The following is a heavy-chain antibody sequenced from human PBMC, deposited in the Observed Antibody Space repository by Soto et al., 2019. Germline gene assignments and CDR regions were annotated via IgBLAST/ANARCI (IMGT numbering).Heavy chain of an antibody. V-gene: IGHV3-33*01. CDR2: IWYDGSNK. D-gene: IGHD2-15*01. J-gene: IGHJ4*02. Sequence: QVQLVESGGGVVQPGRSLRLSCAASGFTFSSYGMHWVRQAPGQGLEWVAVIWYDGSNKYYADSVKGRFTISRPNSKNTLNLQMNSRRAEDTAVYYCARGSDIAVVLAATVGGIDSWGQGTLVTVSS. CDR1: GFTFSSYG. CDR3: ARGSDIAVVLAATVGGIDS.